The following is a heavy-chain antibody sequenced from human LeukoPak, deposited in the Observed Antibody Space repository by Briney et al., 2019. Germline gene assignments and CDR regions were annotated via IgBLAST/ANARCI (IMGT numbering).Heavy chain of an antibody. D-gene: IGHD3-10*01. CDR2: ISWNSGSI. Sequence: GGSLRLSCTASGFTFDDYAMHWVRQAPGKGLEWVSGISWNSGSIGYADSVKGRFTISRDNAKNSLYLQMNSLRAEDMALYYCAKDISMVRGVKGGAFDIWGQGTMVTVSS. J-gene: IGHJ3*02. CDR3: AKDISMVRGVKGGAFDI. CDR1: GFTFDDYA. V-gene: IGHV3-9*03.